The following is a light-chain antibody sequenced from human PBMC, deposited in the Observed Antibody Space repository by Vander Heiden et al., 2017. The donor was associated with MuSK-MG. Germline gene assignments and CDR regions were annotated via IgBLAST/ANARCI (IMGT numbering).Light chain of an antibody. CDR2: DAS. V-gene: IGKV1-39*01. CDR1: QSISSY. CDR3: QQSNSNPYT. Sequence: LQMTDSPSTLSASVGDRVTITCRASQSISSYLNWYQQKPGKAPKLLIYDASSLQSGVPSRFSGSGSGTDFTLTISSLQPEDFATYYCQQSNSNPYTFGQGTKLEIK. J-gene: IGKJ2*01.